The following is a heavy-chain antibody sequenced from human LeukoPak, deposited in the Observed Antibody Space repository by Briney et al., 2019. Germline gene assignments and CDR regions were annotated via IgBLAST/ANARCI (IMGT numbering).Heavy chain of an antibody. CDR2: INSDGSST. CDR1: GFTFSSYW. Sequence: GGSLRLSCAASGFTFSSYWMHWVRQAPGKGLVWVSRINSDGSSTSYADSVKGRFTISRDNAKNTLYLQMNSLRAEDTAVYYCARDYYDSSGYYASGSFDPWGQGTLVTVSS. CDR3: ARDYYDSSGYYASGSFDP. J-gene: IGHJ5*02. D-gene: IGHD3-22*01. V-gene: IGHV3-74*01.